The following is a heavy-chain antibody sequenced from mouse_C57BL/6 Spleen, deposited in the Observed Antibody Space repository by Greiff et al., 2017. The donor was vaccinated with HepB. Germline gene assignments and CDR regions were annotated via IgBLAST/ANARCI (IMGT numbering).Heavy chain of an antibody. V-gene: IGHV1-85*01. Sequence: VQGVESGPELVKPGASVKLSCKASGYTFTSYDINWVKQRPGQGLEWIGWIYPRDGSTKYNEKFKGKATLTVDTSSSTAYMELHSLTSEDSAVYFCARSWKTTGVPYWYFDVWGTGTTVTVSS. CDR3: ARSWKTTGVPYWYFDV. J-gene: IGHJ1*03. CDR2: IYPRDGST. CDR1: GYTFTSYD. D-gene: IGHD1-1*01.